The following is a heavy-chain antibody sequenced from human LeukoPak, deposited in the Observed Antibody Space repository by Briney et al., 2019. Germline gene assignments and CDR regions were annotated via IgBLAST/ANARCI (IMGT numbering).Heavy chain of an antibody. CDR2: ISGSGGST. J-gene: IGHJ4*02. V-gene: IGHV3-23*01. CDR1: GFTFSSYG. Sequence: GGSLRLSCAASGFTFSSYGMSWVRQAPGKGLEWVSAISGSGGSTYYAGSVKGRFTISRDNFKNTLYLQMNNLRAEDTAVYYCAKGPKQLLVGSRGHYFDYWGQGNLVTVSS. CDR3: AKGPKQLLVGSRGHYFDY. D-gene: IGHD2-15*01.